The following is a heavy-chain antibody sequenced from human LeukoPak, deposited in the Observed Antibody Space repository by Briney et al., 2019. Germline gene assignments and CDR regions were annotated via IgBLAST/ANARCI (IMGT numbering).Heavy chain of an antibody. CDR3: ARDAGGATGDYYFDY. D-gene: IGHD7-27*01. CDR2: IYYSGST. CDR1: GGSIVSYY. J-gene: IGHJ4*02. V-gene: IGHV4-59*01. Sequence: SETLSLTCTVSGGSIVSYYWSWIRQPPGKGLEWIGYIYYSGSTNYNPSLKSRVTISIDTSKNQFSLKLSSVTAADTAVYYRARDAGGATGDYYFDYWGQGTLVTVSS.